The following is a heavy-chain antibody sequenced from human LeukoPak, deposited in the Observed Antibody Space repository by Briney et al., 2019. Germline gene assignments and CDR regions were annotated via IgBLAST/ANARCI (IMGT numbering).Heavy chain of an antibody. CDR3: ARDPYNGAYSEGYYYSTWTS. V-gene: IGHV3-21*01. Sequence: PGGSLRLSCVASGLTVSSNYMNWVRQAPGKGLEWISAITSSSSYTFYADSVKGRFTISRDNAQNSLYLQMNSLRVEDTAIYYCARDPYNGAYSEGYYYSTWTSGAKGPRSPSP. J-gene: IGHJ6*03. CDR1: GLTVSSNY. D-gene: IGHD1-1*01. CDR2: ITSSSSYT.